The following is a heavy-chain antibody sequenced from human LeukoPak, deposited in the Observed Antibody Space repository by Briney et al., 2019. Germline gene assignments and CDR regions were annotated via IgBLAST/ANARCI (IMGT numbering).Heavy chain of an antibody. V-gene: IGHV4-31*03. J-gene: IGHJ5*02. Sequence: SETLSFTCTVSSGSFSSGGYYWSWIRQHPGKGLEWIGNIYHTGDTFYNPSLQSRFIISVDTSKNQFSLKVSSVTAADTAIYYCARRNDPWSGPRNWFDPWGQGILVTVSS. CDR3: ARRNDPWSGPRNWFDP. CDR1: SGSFSSGGYY. D-gene: IGHD3-3*01. CDR2: IYHTGDT.